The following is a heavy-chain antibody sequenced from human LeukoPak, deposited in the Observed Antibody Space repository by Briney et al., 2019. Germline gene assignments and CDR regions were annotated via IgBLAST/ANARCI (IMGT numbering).Heavy chain of an antibody. CDR3: VRGGSGWYYFDY. V-gene: IGHV3-13*04. CDR1: GFTFTNYD. D-gene: IGHD6-19*01. CDR2: IGIAGDT. J-gene: IGHJ4*02. Sequence: PGGSLRLSCAASGFTFTNYDMHWVRQVTGKGLEWVSAIGIAGDTYYPGSVRGRFTISRENAKNSLYLQMNRLRDGDTAVYYCVRGGSGWYYFDYWGQGTLVTVSS.